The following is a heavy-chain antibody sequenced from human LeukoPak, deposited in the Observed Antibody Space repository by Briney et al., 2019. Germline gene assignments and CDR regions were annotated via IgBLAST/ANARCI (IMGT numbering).Heavy chain of an antibody. CDR2: ISSSSYI. J-gene: IGHJ4*02. V-gene: IGHV3-21*01. CDR1: GFTFSSYS. CDR3: ARTYYDFWSAFFDY. Sequence: GGSLRLSCAASGFTFSSYSMNWVRQAPGKGLEWVSSISSSSYIYYADSVKGRFTISRDNAKNSLYLQMNSLRAEDTAVYYCARTYYDFWSAFFDYWGQGTLVTVSS. D-gene: IGHD3-3*01.